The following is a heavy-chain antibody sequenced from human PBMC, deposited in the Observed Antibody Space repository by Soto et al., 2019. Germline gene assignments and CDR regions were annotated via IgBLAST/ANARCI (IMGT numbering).Heavy chain of an antibody. Sequence: EVQLLESGGGLVQPGGSLRLSCAASGFTFSTYAMSWVRQAPGKGLEWVSTISATDGGTYYADSVKGRFTISRDNSKNTLYLQITSLRAADTAVYYCANGESSGWPAFSYWGQGTLVTVSS. D-gene: IGHD6-19*01. CDR2: ISATDGGT. J-gene: IGHJ4*02. CDR1: GFTFSTYA. V-gene: IGHV3-23*01. CDR3: ANGESSGWPAFSY.